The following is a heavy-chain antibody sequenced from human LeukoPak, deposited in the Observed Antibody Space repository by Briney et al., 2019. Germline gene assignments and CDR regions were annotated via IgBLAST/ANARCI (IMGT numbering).Heavy chain of an antibody. J-gene: IGHJ6*03. CDR2: ISSSGSII. Sequence: GGSLRLSCAASGFRFSSYEMNWVRQAPGKGLEWVSHISSSGSIIFYADSVKGRFTISRDNAKNSLYLQMNSLRAEDTSVYYCAGRLSSDYYYMDVWGKGTTVTVS. CDR1: GFRFSSYE. CDR3: AGRLSSDYYYMDV. V-gene: IGHV3-48*03.